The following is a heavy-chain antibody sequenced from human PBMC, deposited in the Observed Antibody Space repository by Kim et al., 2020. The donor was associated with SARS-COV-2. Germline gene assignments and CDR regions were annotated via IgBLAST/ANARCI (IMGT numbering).Heavy chain of an antibody. D-gene: IGHD3-3*01. J-gene: IGHJ6*03. V-gene: IGHV3-9*01. CDR2: ITWNSATT. Sequence: GGSLRLSCAASGFTFGDYAMHWVRQAPGKGLEWVSGITWNSATTGYADSVKGRFTISRDEAKNSLYLQMNSLRTEDTALYYCAKDRAYDFWSGNYMDVWGKRATVTVSS. CDR1: GFTFGDYA. CDR3: AKDRAYDFWSGNYMDV.